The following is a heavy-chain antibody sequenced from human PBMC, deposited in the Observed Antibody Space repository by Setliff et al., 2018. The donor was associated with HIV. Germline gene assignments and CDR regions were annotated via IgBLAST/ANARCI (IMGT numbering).Heavy chain of an antibody. Sequence: ASVKVSCKTSGYTFAGYHMHWVRQAPGQGLEWMGWLNPSSGGTNYAQKFQGRVTMTRDTSNYTAYLELNSLRSDDTAVYFCARPLLRTNPVYGILGNWFDSWGRGTLVTVSS. V-gene: IGHV1-2*02. CDR1: GYTFAGYH. CDR2: LNPSSGGT. CDR3: ARPLLRTNPVYGILGNWFDS. J-gene: IGHJ5*01. D-gene: IGHD2-8*01.